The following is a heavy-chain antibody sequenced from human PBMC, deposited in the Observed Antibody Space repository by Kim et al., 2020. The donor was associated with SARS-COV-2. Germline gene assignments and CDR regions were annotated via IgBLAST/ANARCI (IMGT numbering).Heavy chain of an antibody. V-gene: IGHV3-30*18. Sequence: GGSLRLSCAASGFTFSSYGMHWVRQAPGKGLEWVAVISYDGSNKYYADSVKGRFTISRDNSKNTLYLQMNSLRAEDTAVYYCAKANSDFCIAVAGNGCYHFDYWGQGTLVTVSS. D-gene: IGHD6-19*01. CDR2: ISYDGSNK. CDR3: AKANSDFCIAVAGNGCYHFDY. CDR1: GFTFSSYG. J-gene: IGHJ4*02.